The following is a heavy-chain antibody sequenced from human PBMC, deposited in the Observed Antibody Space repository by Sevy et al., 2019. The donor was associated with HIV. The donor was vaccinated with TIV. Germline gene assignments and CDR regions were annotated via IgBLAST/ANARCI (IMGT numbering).Heavy chain of an antibody. V-gene: IGHV1-69*13. Sequence: GASVKVSCKASGGTFSSYAISWVRQAPGQGLEWMGGIIPIFGTANYAQKFQGRVTITADESTSTAYMELSSLRSEDTAVYYCARDSRRIIIAVTSDYYYGMDVWGQGTTVTVSS. CDR1: GGTFSSYA. J-gene: IGHJ6*02. CDR2: IIPIFGTA. CDR3: ARDSRRIIIAVTSDYYYGMDV. D-gene: IGHD6-19*01.